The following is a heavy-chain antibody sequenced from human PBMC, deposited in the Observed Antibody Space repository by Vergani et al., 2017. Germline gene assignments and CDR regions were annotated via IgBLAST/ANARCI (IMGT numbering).Heavy chain of an antibody. V-gene: IGHV1-2*02. D-gene: IGHD2-2*01. CDR3: ARVGTSSNRDFFGY. CDR2: INHKSGGT. CDR1: GYTFTDYF. Sequence: QVQLVQSGAEVKKPGASVKVSCKASGYTFTDYFMHWVRQAPGQGLEWMGWINHKSGGTNYAQKFQGRVTMTRDTSISTAYMELSNLRADDTAVYYCARVGTSSNRDFFGYWGQGTLGTVSS. J-gene: IGHJ4*02.